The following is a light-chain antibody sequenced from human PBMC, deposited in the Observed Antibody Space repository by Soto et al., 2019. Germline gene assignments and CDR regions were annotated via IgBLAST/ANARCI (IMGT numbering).Light chain of an antibody. CDR2: EVT. Sequence: QSVLTQPASVSGSPGQSITISCTGTSSDVGSHNFVSWYQQRPGKAPKLMIFEVTKRPSGVSSRFSASKSGNTASLTISGVKAEDEADYYCCSYAGTTTWVFGGGTQLTV. CDR1: SSDVGSHNF. J-gene: IGLJ2*01. V-gene: IGLV2-23*02. CDR3: CSYAGTTTWV.